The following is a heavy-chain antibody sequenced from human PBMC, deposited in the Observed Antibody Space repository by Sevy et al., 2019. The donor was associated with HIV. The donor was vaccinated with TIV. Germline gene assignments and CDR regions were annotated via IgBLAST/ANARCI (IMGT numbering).Heavy chain of an antibody. V-gene: IGHV3-7*01. CDR2: IKQDESEK. Sequence: GGSLRLSCAASGFTFSSYWMHWVRQAPGKGLEWVANIKQDESEKYYVASVKGRFAISRDNAKDLVYLQMNSMGPGDTAVYYCASGNSGSFDYWGQGTLVTVSS. CDR3: ASGNSGSFDY. D-gene: IGHD3-22*01. J-gene: IGHJ4*02. CDR1: GFTFSSYW.